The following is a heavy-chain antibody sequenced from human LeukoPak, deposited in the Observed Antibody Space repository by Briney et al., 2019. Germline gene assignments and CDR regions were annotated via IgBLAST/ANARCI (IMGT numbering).Heavy chain of an antibody. CDR1: GFTFSSYA. V-gene: IGHV3-23*01. CDR3: ENAGSGYEYPDY. Sequence: GGSLRLSCAASGFTFSSYAMSWVRQAPGKGLEWVSAISGSGGSTYYADSVKGRFTISRDNSKNTLYLQMNSLRAEDTAVYYCENAGSGYEYPDYWGQGTLVTVSS. J-gene: IGHJ4*02. D-gene: IGHD5-12*01. CDR2: ISGSGGST.